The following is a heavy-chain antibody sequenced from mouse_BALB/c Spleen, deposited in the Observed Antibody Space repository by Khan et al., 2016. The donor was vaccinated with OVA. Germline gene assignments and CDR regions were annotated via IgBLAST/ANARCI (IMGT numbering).Heavy chain of an antibody. D-gene: IGHD1-1*01. Sequence: QVQLKESGAELAKPGASVKMSCTASGYTFINYWILWVKQRPGQGLEWIGYINPSTGYTEYNQNFKDKATLTADKSSSTAYMQLSSLTSEDSAVYYCARSGLRWDFGYWGQGTTLTVSS. CDR1: GYTFINYW. J-gene: IGHJ2*01. CDR2: INPSTGYT. CDR3: ARSGLRWDFGY. V-gene: IGHV1-7*01.